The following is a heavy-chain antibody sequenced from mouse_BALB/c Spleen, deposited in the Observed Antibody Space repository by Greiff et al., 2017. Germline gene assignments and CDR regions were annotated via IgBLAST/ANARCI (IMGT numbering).Heavy chain of an antibody. J-gene: IGHJ3*01. Sequence: VMLVESGPGLVAPSQSLSITCTVSGFSLTGYGVHWVRQPPGKGLEWLGVIWAGGSTNYNSALMSRLSISKDNSKSQVFLKMNSLQTDDTAMYYCARDIARAFAYWGQGTLVTVSA. CDR2: IWAGGST. V-gene: IGHV2-9*02. CDR3: ARDIARAFAY. D-gene: IGHD3-1*01. CDR1: GFSLTGYG.